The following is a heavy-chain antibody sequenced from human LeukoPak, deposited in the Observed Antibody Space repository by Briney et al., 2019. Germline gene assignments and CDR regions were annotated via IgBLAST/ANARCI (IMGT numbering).Heavy chain of an antibody. J-gene: IGHJ4*02. D-gene: IGHD5-12*01. CDR1: GGTFSSYA. Sequence: SVKVSSKASGGTFSSYAISWVRQAPGQGLEWMGGIIPIFGTANYAQKFQGRVTITADESTSTAYMELSSLRSEDTAVYYCARFGLGVSGYDFSDYWGQGTLVTVSS. CDR2: IIPIFGTA. V-gene: IGHV1-69*01. CDR3: ARFGLGVSGYDFSDY.